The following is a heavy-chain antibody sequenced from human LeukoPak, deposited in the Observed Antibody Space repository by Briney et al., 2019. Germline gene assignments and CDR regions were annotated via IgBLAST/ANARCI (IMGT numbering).Heavy chain of an antibody. CDR2: INHSGST. J-gene: IGHJ4*02. CDR3: ARGPPTNYYDSSGFYYVFDY. Sequence: SETLSLTCAVYGGSFSGYYWSWIRQPPGKGLEWIGEINHSGSTNYNPSLKSRVTISVDTSKNQFSLKLSSVTAADTAVYFCARGPPTNYYDSSGFYYVFDYWGQGTLVTVSS. V-gene: IGHV4-34*01. D-gene: IGHD3-22*01. CDR1: GGSFSGYY.